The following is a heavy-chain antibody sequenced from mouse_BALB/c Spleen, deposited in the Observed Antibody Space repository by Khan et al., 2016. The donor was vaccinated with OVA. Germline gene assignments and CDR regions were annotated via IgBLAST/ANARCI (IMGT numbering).Heavy chain of an antibody. Sequence: VELVESGAELVRPGSSVKISCKASGYAFSNYWMNWVKQRPGQGLEWIGQIYPGDGDTSFNGKFRGKATLTADKSSSTAYMQLSSLTSEDSAVYFCVRSGYDYFAYWGQGTLVTVSA. V-gene: IGHV1-80*01. D-gene: IGHD2-14*01. CDR2: IYPGDGDT. J-gene: IGHJ3*01. CDR3: VRSGYDYFAY. CDR1: GYAFSNYW.